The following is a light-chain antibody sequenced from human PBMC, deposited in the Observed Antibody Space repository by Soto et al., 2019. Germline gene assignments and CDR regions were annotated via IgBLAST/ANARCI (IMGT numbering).Light chain of an antibody. J-gene: IGKJ2*01. CDR3: QQYYSSPYT. CDR1: QSVLYFSNNKNY. V-gene: IGKV4-1*01. CDR2: WAS. Sequence: DIVMTQSPDSLAVSLGERATINCKSSQSVLYFSNNKNYLAWYQQKPGQPPKLLIYWASTRESGVPDRFSGSESGTDFTLTISSLQAEDVAVYYCQQYYSSPYTFGQGTKLEIK.